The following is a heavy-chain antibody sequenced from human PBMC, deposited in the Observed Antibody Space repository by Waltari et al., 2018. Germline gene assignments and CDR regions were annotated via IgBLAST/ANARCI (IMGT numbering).Heavy chain of an antibody. D-gene: IGHD1-26*01. CDR1: GGTFSSYA. V-gene: IGHV1-69*12. J-gene: IGHJ3*02. CDR2: IIPSFGTA. Sequence: QVQLVQSGAEVKKPGSSVKVSCKASGGTFSSYAISWVRQAPGQGLEWMGGIIPSFGTANYAQKFQGRVTITADESTSTAYMELSSLRSEDTAVYYCARDLKDGLVGATSFAFDIWGQGTMVTVSS. CDR3: ARDLKDGLVGATSFAFDI.